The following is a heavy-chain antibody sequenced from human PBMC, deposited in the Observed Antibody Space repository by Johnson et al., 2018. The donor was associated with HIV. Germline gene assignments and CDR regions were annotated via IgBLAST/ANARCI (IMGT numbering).Heavy chain of an antibody. Sequence: QVQLVESGGGVVQPGRSLRLSCAASGFTFSSYGMHWVRQAPGKGLEWVAVIWYAGSNKYYADSVRGRFTISRDNSKNTLYLQMNSLRAEDTAVYYCARVDTAMVGAFDIWGQGTMVTVSS. J-gene: IGHJ3*02. D-gene: IGHD5-18*01. V-gene: IGHV3-33*01. CDR1: GFTFSSYG. CDR3: ARVDTAMVGAFDI. CDR2: IWYAGSNK.